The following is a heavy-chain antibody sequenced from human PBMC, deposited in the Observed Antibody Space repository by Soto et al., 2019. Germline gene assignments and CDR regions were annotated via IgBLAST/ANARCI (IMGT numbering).Heavy chain of an antibody. CDR1: GGSISSSNW. Sequence: SETLSLTCAVSGGSISSSNWWSCVRRPPGEGLEWIGEICHSGSTNYNPSLKSRVTISVDKSKNQFSLKLSSVTAADTAVYYCARVRYSWAGDETSGGVSDYYYGMDVWGQGTPVTVSS. V-gene: IGHV4-4*02. CDR2: ICHSGST. J-gene: IGHJ6*02. CDR3: ARVRYSWAGDETSGGVSDYYYGMDV. D-gene: IGHD3-16*01.